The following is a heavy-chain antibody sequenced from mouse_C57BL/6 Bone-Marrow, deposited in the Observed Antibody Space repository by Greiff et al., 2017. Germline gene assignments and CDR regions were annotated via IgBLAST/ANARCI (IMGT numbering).Heavy chain of an antibody. V-gene: IGHV1-64*01. D-gene: IGHD1-1*01. CDR2: IHPNSGST. Sequence: VQLQQPGAELVKPGASVKLSCKASGYTFTSYWMHWVTQRPGQGLEWIGMIHPNSGSTNYNEKFKSKATLTVDKSSSTAYMQLSSLTSEDSAVYYWARGEEVYLYYDAMDYWGQGTSVTVSS. CDR1: GYTFTSYW. CDR3: ARGEEVYLYYDAMDY. J-gene: IGHJ4*01.